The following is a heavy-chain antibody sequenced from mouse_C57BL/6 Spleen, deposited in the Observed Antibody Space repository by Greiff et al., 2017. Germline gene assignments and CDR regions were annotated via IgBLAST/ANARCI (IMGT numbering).Heavy chain of an antibody. Sequence: EVQLVESGGGLVKPGGSLKLSCAASGFTFSSYTMSWVRQTPEKRLEWVATISGGGGNTYYPDSVKGRFTISRDNAKNTLYLQMSSLRSEDTALYYCARQRARSSPPMDYWGQGTSVTVSS. V-gene: IGHV5-9*01. CDR2: ISGGGGNT. CDR3: ARQRARSSPPMDY. CDR1: GFTFSSYT. D-gene: IGHD1-1*01. J-gene: IGHJ4*01.